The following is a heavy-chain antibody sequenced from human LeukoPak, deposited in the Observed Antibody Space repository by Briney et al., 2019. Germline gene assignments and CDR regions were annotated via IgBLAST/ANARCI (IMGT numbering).Heavy chain of an antibody. CDR2: ISSSSSYI. CDR3: ARALRFLEWPSPFDY. CDR1: GFTFSSYS. Sequence: GGSLRLSCAAPGFTFSSYSMNWVRQAPGKGLEWVSSISSSSSYIYYADSVKGRFTISRDNAKNSLYLQMNSLRAEDTAVYYCARALRFLEWPSPFDYWGQGTLVTVSS. D-gene: IGHD3-3*01. V-gene: IGHV3-21*01. J-gene: IGHJ4*02.